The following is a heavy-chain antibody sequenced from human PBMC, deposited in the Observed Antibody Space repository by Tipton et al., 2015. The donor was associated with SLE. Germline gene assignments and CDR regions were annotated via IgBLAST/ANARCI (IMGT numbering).Heavy chain of an antibody. J-gene: IGHJ4*02. D-gene: IGHD2-15*01. CDR3: ARDGGHWNFDN. Sequence: SLSLSCAASGFTVSNTYMSWVRQAPGKGLEWVSVIYAGGNTYYADSVKGRFNISRDSSKNTLSLQMNSLRAEDTAVYYCARDGGHWNFDNWGQGTLVTVSS. CDR1: GFTVSNTY. V-gene: IGHV3-53*01. CDR2: IYAGGNT.